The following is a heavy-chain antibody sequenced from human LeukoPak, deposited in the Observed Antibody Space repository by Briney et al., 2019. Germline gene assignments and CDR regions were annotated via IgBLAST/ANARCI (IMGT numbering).Heavy chain of an antibody. V-gene: IGHV3-23*01. CDR3: AKDTDVGY. D-gene: IGHD1-26*01. Sequence: GGSLRLSCAASGFTFSSYAMTWVRQAPGKGLEWVAAISGGGGAQYAGAVKGRFTVSSDISKNTLYLQMNSLRAEDTAVYYCAKDTDVGYWGQGTLVTVSS. CDR2: ISGGGGA. J-gene: IGHJ4*02. CDR1: GFTFSSYA.